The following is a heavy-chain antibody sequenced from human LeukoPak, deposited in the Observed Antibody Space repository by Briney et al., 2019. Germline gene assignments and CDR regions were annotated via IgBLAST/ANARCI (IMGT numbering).Heavy chain of an antibody. J-gene: IGHJ3*02. CDR1: GGSISSYY. Sequence: SETLSLTCTGSGGSISSYYWSWIRQPPGNGLEWIGYIYYSGSTNYNPSLQSRVTISVETSKNQFSLKLSSVTAADTAVYYCARDTYYYGSGRKNDAFDIWGQGTMVTVSS. V-gene: IGHV4-59*01. CDR3: ARDTYYYGSGRKNDAFDI. CDR2: IYYSGST. D-gene: IGHD3-10*01.